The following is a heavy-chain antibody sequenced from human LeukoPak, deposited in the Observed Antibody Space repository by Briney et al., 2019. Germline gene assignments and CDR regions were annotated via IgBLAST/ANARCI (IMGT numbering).Heavy chain of an antibody. CDR2: IYTSRST. CDR3: ARDLYGDSGYYFDY. V-gene: IGHV4-4*07. Sequence: SETLSLTCTVSGGSISSYYWSWIRQPAGKGLEWVGRIYTSRSTNYNPSLKSRVTMSVDTSKNQFSLKLSSVTAADTAVYYCARDLYGDSGYYFDYWGQGTLVTVSS. J-gene: IGHJ4*02. D-gene: IGHD4-17*01. CDR1: GGSISSYY.